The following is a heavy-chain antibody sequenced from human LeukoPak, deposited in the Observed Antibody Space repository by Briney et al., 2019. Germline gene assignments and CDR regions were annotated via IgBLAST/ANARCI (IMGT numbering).Heavy chain of an antibody. J-gene: IGHJ4*02. CDR3: TKGDNYGDYLSFDY. Sequence: PGGSLRLSCAASGSTFSTYAMSWVRQAPGKGLEWVSSISGSGGSTYYSDSVEGRFTISRDNSKNTLYLQMNSLSPGDTALYYCTKGDNYGDYLSFDYWGQGTLVTVSS. D-gene: IGHD4-17*01. V-gene: IGHV3-23*01. CDR1: GSTFSTYA. CDR2: ISGSGGST.